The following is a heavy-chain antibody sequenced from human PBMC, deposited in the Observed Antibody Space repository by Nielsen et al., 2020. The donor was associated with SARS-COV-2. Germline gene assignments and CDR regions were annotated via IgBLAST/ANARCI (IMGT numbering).Heavy chain of an antibody. J-gene: IGHJ4*02. D-gene: IGHD4-23*01. CDR1: GFTFSSYG. CDR2: ISYDGSNK. CDR3: AKDLDDYGGFDY. Sequence: GESLKISCAASGFTFSSYGMHWVRQAPGKGLEWVAVISYDGSNKYYADSVKGRFTISRDNSKNTLYLQMNSLRAEDTAVYYCAKDLDDYGGFDYWGQGTLVTVSS. V-gene: IGHV3-30*18.